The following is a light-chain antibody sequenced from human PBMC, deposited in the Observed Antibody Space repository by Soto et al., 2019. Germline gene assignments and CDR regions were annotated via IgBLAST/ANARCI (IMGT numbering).Light chain of an antibody. V-gene: IGKV3-20*01. CDR1: QSVSSSY. Sequence: EIVLTQSPGTLSLSPGERATLSCRASQSVSSSYLAWYQQKPGQAPRLLIYGASSRATGIPDRFCGSGSGTDFSLTISRLEPEDSAFYYCQQYGSSATFGGGTKVE. CDR2: GAS. CDR3: QQYGSSAT. J-gene: IGKJ4*01.